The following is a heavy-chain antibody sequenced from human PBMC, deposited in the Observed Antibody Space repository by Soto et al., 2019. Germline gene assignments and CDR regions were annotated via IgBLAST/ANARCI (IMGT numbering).Heavy chain of an antibody. CDR1: GGSISSYY. CDR2: IYYSGST. CDR3: ARRVDYVWGSYRYSPYFDY. D-gene: IGHD3-16*02. J-gene: IGHJ4*02. Sequence: PSETLSLTCTVSGGSISSYYWSWIRQPPGKGLEWIGYIYYSGSTNYNPSLKSRVTITVVTSKNQFFLKLSSFTAADTAVYYCARRVDYVWGSYRYSPYFDYWGQGTLVTVSS. V-gene: IGHV4-59*08.